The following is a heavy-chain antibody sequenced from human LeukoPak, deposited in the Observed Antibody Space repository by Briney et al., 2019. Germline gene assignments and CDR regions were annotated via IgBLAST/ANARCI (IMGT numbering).Heavy chain of an antibody. Sequence: SETLSLTCTVSGGSISSGSYYWSWIRQHPGKGLEWIGYIYYSGTTYYNPSLKSRVTISVDTSKNQFSLKLSSVTAADTAVYYCAASYSSGYSHGDYWGQGTLVTVSS. CDR1: GGSISSGSYY. D-gene: IGHD3-22*01. J-gene: IGHJ4*02. CDR2: IYYSGTT. V-gene: IGHV4-31*03. CDR3: AASYSSGYSHGDY.